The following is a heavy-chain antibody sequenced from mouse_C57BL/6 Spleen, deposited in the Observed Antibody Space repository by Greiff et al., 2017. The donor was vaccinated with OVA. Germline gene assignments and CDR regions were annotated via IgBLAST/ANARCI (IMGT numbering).Heavy chain of an antibody. CDR3: ARGTVVAYYFDY. CDR1: GYTFTSYW. D-gene: IGHD1-1*01. CDR2: IYPSDSET. Sequence: QVQLQQPGAELVRPGSSVKLSCKASGYTFTSYWMDWVKQRPGQGLEWIGNIYPSDSETHYNHKFKDKATLTVDKSSSTAYMQLSSLTSEDSAVYYCARGTVVAYYFDYWGQGTTLTVSS. J-gene: IGHJ2*01. V-gene: IGHV1-61*01.